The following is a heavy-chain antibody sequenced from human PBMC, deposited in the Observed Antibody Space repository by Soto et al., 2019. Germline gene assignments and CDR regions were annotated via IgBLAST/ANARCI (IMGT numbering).Heavy chain of an antibody. CDR1: GGSLSSSNYY. J-gene: IGHJ4*02. Sequence: SETLSLTCIVSGGSLSSSNYYWSWVRQPPGKGLEWIGYIYYSGDTNYNPSFERRVTLSVDTSKNQFSLRLSSVSAADTAVYYCARIARSRSYYDNNGYTFDFWGPGTLVTVSS. D-gene: IGHD3-22*01. V-gene: IGHV4-61*01. CDR2: IYYSGDT. CDR3: ARIARSRSYYDNNGYTFDF.